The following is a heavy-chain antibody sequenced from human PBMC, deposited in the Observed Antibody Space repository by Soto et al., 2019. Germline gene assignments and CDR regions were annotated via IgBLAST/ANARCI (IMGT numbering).Heavy chain of an antibody. J-gene: IGHJ4*02. V-gene: IGHV3-30*18. CDR1: GFTFSSFG. CDR3: AKSAMAYYYDSSGYYFDY. CDR2: ISHDGSHK. D-gene: IGHD3-22*01. Sequence: GGSLRLSCAASGFTFSSFGMHWVRQAPGKGLEWVAVISHDGSHKYSADSVKGRLTISRDNSRNTLYVQVNSLRAEDTAVYYCAKSAMAYYYDSSGYYFDYWGQGTLVTVSS.